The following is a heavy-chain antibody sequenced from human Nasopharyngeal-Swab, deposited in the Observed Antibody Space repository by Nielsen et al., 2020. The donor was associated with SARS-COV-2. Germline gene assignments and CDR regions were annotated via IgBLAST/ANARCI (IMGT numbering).Heavy chain of an antibody. CDR1: GFSLDDGAVG. Sequence: SGPTLVKPTETLTLTCTVSGFSLDDGAVGVSWIRQPPGKALEWLAHIFSNDETSYITSLRSGLTISRDTSKNQVVLMMTNMDPVDTGTYFCARITAYYLFDFWGQGTLVTVSS. CDR3: ARITAYYLFDF. CDR2: IFSNDET. D-gene: IGHD1-26*01. V-gene: IGHV2-26*01. J-gene: IGHJ4*02.